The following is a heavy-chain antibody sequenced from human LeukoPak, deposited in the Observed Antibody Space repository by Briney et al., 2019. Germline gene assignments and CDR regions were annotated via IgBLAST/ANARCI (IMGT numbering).Heavy chain of an antibody. CDR1: GFTFSSFG. J-gene: IGHJ4*02. Sequence: GGSLRLSCAGYGFTFSSFGMHWVRQAPGKGLEWVAVISYDGSNKYYADSVKGRFTISRDNSKNTLYLQMNSLRAEDTAVYYCAKPPLPPLVPAATDYWGQGTLVTVSS. D-gene: IGHD2-2*01. V-gene: IGHV3-30*18. CDR2: ISYDGSNK. CDR3: AKPPLPPLVPAATDY.